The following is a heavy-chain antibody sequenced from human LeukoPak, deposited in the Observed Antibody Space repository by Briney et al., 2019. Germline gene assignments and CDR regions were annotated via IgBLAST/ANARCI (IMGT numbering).Heavy chain of an antibody. Sequence: GASVTLSLKASGSTFTTYTMPLMRHPHAQRQELKGVISAYNGNTNYAQKLQGRVTMTTDTSTSTAYMELRSLRSDDTAVYYCARAAHSSGYYSFLADYWGQGTLVTVSS. V-gene: IGHV1-18*04. CDR2: ISAYNGNT. CDR3: ARAAHSSGYYSFLADY. J-gene: IGHJ4*02. CDR1: GSTFTTYT. D-gene: IGHD3-22*01.